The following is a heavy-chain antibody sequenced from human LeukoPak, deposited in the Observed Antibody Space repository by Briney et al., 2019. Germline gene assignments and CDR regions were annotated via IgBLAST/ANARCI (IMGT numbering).Heavy chain of an antibody. CDR2: LHADGNEK. CDR1: GITLSNYG. CDR3: ARGGYSFDY. Sequence: GGSLRLSCVVSGITLSNYGMSWVRQAPGKGPEWVARLHADGNEKYFVDSVKGRFTISRDNAKNSLYLQMNSLRVEDTAVYYCARGGYSFDYLGQGTLVTVSS. V-gene: IGHV3-7*01. J-gene: IGHJ4*02. D-gene: IGHD5-18*01.